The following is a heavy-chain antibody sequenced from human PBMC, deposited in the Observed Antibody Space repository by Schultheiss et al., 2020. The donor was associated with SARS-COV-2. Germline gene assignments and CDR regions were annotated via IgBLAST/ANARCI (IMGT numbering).Heavy chain of an antibody. D-gene: IGHD3-9*01. Sequence: SETLSLTCTVSGGSISSSNWWSWVRQPPGKGLEWIGEINHSGSTYYNPSLKSRVTISVDTSKNQFSLKLSSVTAADTAVYYCARDARILTGYDAFDIWGQGTMVTVSS. CDR1: GGSISSSNW. V-gene: IGHV4-4*02. J-gene: IGHJ3*02. CDR2: INHSGST. CDR3: ARDARILTGYDAFDI.